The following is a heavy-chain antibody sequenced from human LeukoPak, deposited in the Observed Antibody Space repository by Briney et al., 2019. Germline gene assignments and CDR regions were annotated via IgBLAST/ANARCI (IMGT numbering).Heavy chain of an antibody. D-gene: IGHD1-26*01. CDR3: ARDTGVGAGID. CDR2: MKEDGSEK. J-gene: IGHJ4*02. Sequence: GGSLRLSCAASGFIFSKCWMSWVRQAPGKGLEWVANMKEDGSEKYYVDSVKGRFIISRDNSKNTLYLQMNSLRAEDTAVYYCARDTGVGAGIDWGQGTLVTVSS. CDR1: GFIFSKCW. V-gene: IGHV3-7*01.